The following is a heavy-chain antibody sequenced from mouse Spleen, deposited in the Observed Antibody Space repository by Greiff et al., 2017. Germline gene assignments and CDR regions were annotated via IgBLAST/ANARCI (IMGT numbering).Heavy chain of an antibody. Sequence: EVQGVESGGGLVKLGGSLKLSCAASGFTFSSYAMSWVRQTPEKRLEWVATISSGGGNTYYPDSVKGRFTISRDNAKNTLYLQMSSLKSEDTAMYYCARNYRYDDFYWYFDVWGAGTTVTVSS. V-gene: IGHV5-9-3*01. J-gene: IGHJ1*01. CDR1: GFTFSSYA. CDR2: ISSGGGNT. D-gene: IGHD2-14*01. CDR3: ARNYRYDDFYWYFDV.